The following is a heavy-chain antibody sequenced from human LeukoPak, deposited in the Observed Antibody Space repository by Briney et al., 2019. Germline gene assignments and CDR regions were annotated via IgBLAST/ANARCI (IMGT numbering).Heavy chain of an antibody. V-gene: IGHV3-21*01. CDR2: ISSSSSYI. CDR1: GFTFSSYS. J-gene: IGHJ4*02. D-gene: IGHD5-12*01. Sequence: KPGGSLRLSCAASGFTFSSYSMNWVRQAPGKGLEWVSSISSSSSYIYYADSVKGRFAISRDNAKNSLYLQMNSLRAEDTAVYYCASGYDFDFDYWGQGTLVTVSS. CDR3: ASGYDFDFDY.